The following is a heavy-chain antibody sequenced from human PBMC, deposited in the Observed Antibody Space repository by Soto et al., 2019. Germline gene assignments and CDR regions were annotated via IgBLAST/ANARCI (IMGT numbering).Heavy chain of an antibody. V-gene: IGHV1-2*04. J-gene: IGHJ5*02. CDR3: ARDGSTIFGPLAEGYNWFDP. D-gene: IGHD3-3*01. Sequence: VASVKVSCKASGYTFTGYYMHWVRQAPGQGLEWMGWINPNSGGTNYAQKFQGWVTMTRDTSISTAYMELSRLRSDDTAVYYCARDGSTIFGPLAEGYNWFDPWGQGTLVTVSS. CDR2: INPNSGGT. CDR1: GYTFTGYY.